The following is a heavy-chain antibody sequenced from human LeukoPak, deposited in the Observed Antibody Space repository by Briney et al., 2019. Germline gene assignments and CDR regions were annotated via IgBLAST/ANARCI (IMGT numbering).Heavy chain of an antibody. CDR3: ARTLVWLYGMDV. J-gene: IGHJ6*02. D-gene: IGHD3-16*01. CDR2: INHSGST. V-gene: IGHV4-34*01. Sequence: SETLSLTCAVYGGSFSGYYWSWIRQPPGKGLEWIGEINHSGSTNYNPSLKSRVTISVDTSKNQFSLKLSSVTAADTAVYYCARTLVWLYGMDVWGQGTTVTVSS. CDR1: GGSFSGYY.